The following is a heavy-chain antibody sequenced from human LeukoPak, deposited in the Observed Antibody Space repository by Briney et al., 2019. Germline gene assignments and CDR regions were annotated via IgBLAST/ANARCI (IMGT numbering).Heavy chain of an antibody. CDR2: ISGDGGST. D-gene: IGHD3-10*01. CDR3: AKDITWFGELFGY. V-gene: IGHV3-43*02. CDR1: GFTFSSTW. J-gene: IGHJ4*02. Sequence: GGSLRLSCAASGFTFSSTWMHWVRQAPGKGLEWVSLISGDGGSTYYADSVKGRFTISRDNSKNSLYLQMNSLRTEDTALYYCAKDITWFGELFGYWGQGTLVTVSS.